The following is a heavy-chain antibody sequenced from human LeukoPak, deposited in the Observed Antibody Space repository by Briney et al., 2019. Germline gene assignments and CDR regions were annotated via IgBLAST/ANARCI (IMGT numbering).Heavy chain of an antibody. D-gene: IGHD6-13*01. Sequence: GGSLRLSCAASGFTFSRYSMNWVRQAPGKGLEWVSSISTSGSYINYADSVKGRFTISRDNSKNTLYLQMNSLRAEDTAVYYCARKQQLVLGWFDPWGQGTLVTVSS. J-gene: IGHJ5*02. CDR1: GFTFSRYS. V-gene: IGHV3-21*01. CDR3: ARKQQLVLGWFDP. CDR2: ISTSGSYI.